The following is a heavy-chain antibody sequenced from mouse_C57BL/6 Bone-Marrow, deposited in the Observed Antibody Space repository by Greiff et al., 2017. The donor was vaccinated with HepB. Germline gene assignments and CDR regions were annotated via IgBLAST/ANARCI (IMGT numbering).Heavy chain of an antibody. V-gene: IGHV1-80*01. D-gene: IGHD2-1*01. CDR2: IYPGDGDT. Sequence: VQLQQSGAELVKPGASVKISCKASGYAFSSYWMNWVKQRPGKGLEWIGQIYPGDGDTNYNGKFKGKATLTADKSSSTAYMQLSSLTSEDSAVYFCARFYYGNLSWFAYWGQGTLVTVSA. CDR3: ARFYYGNLSWFAY. J-gene: IGHJ3*01. CDR1: GYAFSSYW.